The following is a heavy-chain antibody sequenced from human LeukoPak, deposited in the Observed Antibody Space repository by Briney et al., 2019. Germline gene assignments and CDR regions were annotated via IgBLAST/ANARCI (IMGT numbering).Heavy chain of an antibody. CDR2: ISYDGSNK. V-gene: IGHV3-30*04. CDR3: ARDKYGSNSASTGMDV. CDR1: GLTFSSYA. Sequence: GGSLRLSCAASGLTFSSYAMHWVRQAPGKGLEWVADISYDGSNKYYADSVKGRFTISRDNSKNTLYLQMNSLRAEDTAVYYCARDKYGSNSASTGMDVWGQGTTVTVSS. D-gene: IGHD4-23*01. J-gene: IGHJ6*02.